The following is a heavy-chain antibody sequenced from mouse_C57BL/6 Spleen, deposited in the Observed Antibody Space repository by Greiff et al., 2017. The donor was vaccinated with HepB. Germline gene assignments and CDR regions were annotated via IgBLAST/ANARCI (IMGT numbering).Heavy chain of an antibody. V-gene: IGHV1-50*01. J-gene: IGHJ2*01. Sequence: QVQLQQPGAELVKPGASVKLSCKASGYTFTSYWMQWVKQRPGQGLEWIGEIDPSDSYTNYNQKFKGKATLTVDTSSSTAYMQLSSLTSEDSAVYYCARKDSSGRFDYWGQGTTLTVSS. CDR1: GYTFTSYW. CDR3: ARKDSSGRFDY. CDR2: IDPSDSYT. D-gene: IGHD3-2*02.